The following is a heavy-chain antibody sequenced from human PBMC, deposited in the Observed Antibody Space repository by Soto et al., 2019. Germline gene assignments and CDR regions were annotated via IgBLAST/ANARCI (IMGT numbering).Heavy chain of an antibody. CDR1: GFTFSSYA. CDR2: ISYDGSNK. Sequence: GALRLSCAASGFTFSSYAMHWVRQAPGKGLEWVAVISYDGSNKYYADSVKGRFTISRDNSKNTLYLQMNSLRAEDTAVYYCARDAGPTYCGGDCYSGYFDYWGQGTLVTVSS. V-gene: IGHV3-30-3*01. CDR3: ARDAGPTYCGGDCYSGYFDY. J-gene: IGHJ4*02. D-gene: IGHD2-21*02.